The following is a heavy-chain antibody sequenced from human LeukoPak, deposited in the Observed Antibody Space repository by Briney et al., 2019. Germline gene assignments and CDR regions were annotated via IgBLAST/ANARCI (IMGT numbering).Heavy chain of an antibody. J-gene: IGHJ5*02. CDR3: ARDKLGLGELSLYDQ. CDR2: MNPNSGGT. CDR1: GYTLTGYY. V-gene: IGHV1-2*02. D-gene: IGHD3-16*02. Sequence: ASVTVSCTASGYTLTGYYMHWVRQAPGQGLEWMGWMNPNSGGTKYAQKLQGRVTMTRDTSISTAYMELSRLRSDDTAMYYCARDKLGLGELSLYDQWGQGTLVTVFS.